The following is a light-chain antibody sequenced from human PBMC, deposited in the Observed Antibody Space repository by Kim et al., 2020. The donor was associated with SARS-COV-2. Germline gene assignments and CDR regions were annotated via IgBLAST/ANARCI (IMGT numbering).Light chain of an antibody. Sequence: VSPGERATFSCRASQSINTKLAWYQQKPGQAPRLLISDASTRATGIPARFSDSGSGTEFTLTISSLQSEDFAVYYCQQYNNWPLTFGGGTKVDIK. CDR3: QQYNNWPLT. CDR1: QSINTK. J-gene: IGKJ4*01. CDR2: DAS. V-gene: IGKV3D-15*01.